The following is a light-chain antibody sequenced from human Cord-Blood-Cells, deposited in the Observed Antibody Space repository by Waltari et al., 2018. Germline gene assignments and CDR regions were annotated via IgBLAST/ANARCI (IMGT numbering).Light chain of an antibody. CDR1: SSDVGTYNR. CDR3: CSYAGSSTYV. V-gene: IGLV2-23*01. CDR2: EGR. J-gene: IGLJ1*01. Sequence: QSALTQPASVSGSPGQSITISCTGTSSDVGTYNRVSWYQPHPGKAPKLMIYEGRKRPSGVSNRFSGSKSGNTASLTISGLQAEDEADYYCCSYAGSSTYVFGTGTKVTVL.